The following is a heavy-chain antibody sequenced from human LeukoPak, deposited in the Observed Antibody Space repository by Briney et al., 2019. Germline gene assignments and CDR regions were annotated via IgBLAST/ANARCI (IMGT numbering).Heavy chain of an antibody. CDR3: AREHVTNYYYYYGMDV. CDR2: INHSGST. CDR1: GGSFSGYY. Sequence: SETLSLTCAVYGGSFSGYYWSWIRQPPGKGLEWIGEINHSGSTNYNPSLKSRVTISVDTSKNQFSLKLSSVTAADTAVYYCAREHVTNYYYYYGMDVWGQGTTVTVSS. J-gene: IGHJ6*02. D-gene: IGHD4-17*01. V-gene: IGHV4-34*09.